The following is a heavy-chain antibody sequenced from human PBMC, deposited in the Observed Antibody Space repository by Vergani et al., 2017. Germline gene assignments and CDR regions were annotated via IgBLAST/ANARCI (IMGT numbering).Heavy chain of an antibody. D-gene: IGHD6-19*01. V-gene: IGHV3-43*01. CDR2: ISWDGGST. J-gene: IGHJ6*02. CDR3: AKDISGWAEYYYFYYGMDV. CDR1: GSTFDDYT. Sequence: EVQLVEPGGVVVQPGGSLRLSCAASGSTFDDYTMPWVRQAPGKGLEWFSFISWDGGSTYYADSVKGRFTISRDNSKNSLYLQMNSLRTEDTALYYCAKDISGWAEYYYFYYGMDVWGQXP.